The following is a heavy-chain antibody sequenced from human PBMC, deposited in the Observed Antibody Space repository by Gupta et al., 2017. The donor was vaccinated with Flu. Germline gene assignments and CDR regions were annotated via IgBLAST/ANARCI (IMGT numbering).Heavy chain of an antibody. J-gene: IGHJ4*02. V-gene: IGHV2-70*04. CDR2: IDWDNDK. CDR3: ARSKSGTELDY. Sequence: QVTLKESGPALVKPTQTLTLTCTFSGFSLSTSGMRVNWNRQPPGRALEWLARIDWDNDKFYTTSLKTRLAISKDTSKNQVVLTMTNLDPVDTATYYCARSKSGTELDYWGQGTLVTVSS. CDR1: GFSLSTSGMR. D-gene: IGHD1-1*01.